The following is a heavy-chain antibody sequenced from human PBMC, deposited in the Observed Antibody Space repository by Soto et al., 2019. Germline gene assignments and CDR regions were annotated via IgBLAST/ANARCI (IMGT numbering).Heavy chain of an antibody. V-gene: IGHV4-30-2*01. CDR3: ARGLRRPAASIHGVFDP. D-gene: IGHD2-2*01. CDR1: GGAFSSGAFA. J-gene: IGHJ5*02. Sequence: SETLSLTCTVSGGAFSSGAFAWTWIRQPPKKGLEWIGYIYHSGTTSYNPSLRSRVTISVDRSRNQFSLNLTSVTAADTAMYYCARGLRRPAASIHGVFDPWGQGTLVTVSS. CDR2: IYHSGTT.